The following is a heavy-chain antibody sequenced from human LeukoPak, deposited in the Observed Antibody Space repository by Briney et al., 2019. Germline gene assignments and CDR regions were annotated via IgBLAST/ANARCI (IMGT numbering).Heavy chain of an antibody. CDR2: ISYDGSNK. Sequence: PGGSLRLSCAACGFTFRSYAMHWVRQAPGKGLEWVAVISYDGSNKYYADSVKGRFTISRDNSKNTLYLQMNSLRAEDTAVYYCARAPGPQDYYFDYWGQGTLVTVSS. CDR3: ARAPGPQDYYFDY. CDR1: GFTFRSYA. V-gene: IGHV3-30*01. J-gene: IGHJ4*02.